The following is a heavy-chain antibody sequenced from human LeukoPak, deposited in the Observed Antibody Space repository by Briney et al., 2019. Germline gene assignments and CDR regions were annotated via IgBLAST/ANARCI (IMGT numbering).Heavy chain of an antibody. CDR1: GFTFSDYS. Sequence: GGSLRLSCAASGFTFSDYSINWVRQAPEKGLEWLSYISPSSSTIFYADSVKGRFTISGDNAKNSVYLQMNSLRDEDTAVYYCARDPSGRGYRHFDNWGQGILVTVSS. CDR3: ARDPSGRGYRHFDN. CDR2: ISPSSSTI. J-gene: IGHJ4*02. V-gene: IGHV3-48*02. D-gene: IGHD1-26*01.